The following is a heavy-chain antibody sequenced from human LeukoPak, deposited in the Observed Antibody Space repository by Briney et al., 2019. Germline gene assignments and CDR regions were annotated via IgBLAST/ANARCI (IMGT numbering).Heavy chain of an antibody. J-gene: IGHJ4*02. CDR2: IYYSGST. D-gene: IGHD3-22*01. Sequence: SETLSLTCAVSGASISSSNYYWGWVRQSPGKGLEWIGYIYYSGSTNYNPSLKSRVTISVDTSKNQFSLKLNSVTAADTAVYYCARGYYDSSGYSPFDYWGQGTLVTVSS. CDR3: ARGYYDSSGYSPFDY. V-gene: IGHV4-61*05. CDR1: GASISSSNYY.